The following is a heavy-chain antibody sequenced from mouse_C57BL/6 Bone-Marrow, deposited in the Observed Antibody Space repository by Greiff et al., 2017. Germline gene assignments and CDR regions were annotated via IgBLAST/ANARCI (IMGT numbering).Heavy chain of an antibody. CDR3: ARLYYGSSYDYFDY. V-gene: IGHV5-12*01. CDR2: ISNGGGST. CDR1: GFTFSDYY. D-gene: IGHD1-1*01. J-gene: IGHJ2*01. Sequence: DVMLVESGGGLVQPGGSLKLSCAASGFTFSDYYMYWVRQTPEKRLEWVAYISNGGGSTYYPDTVKGRFTISRDNAKNTLYLQMSRLKSEDTAMXYCARLYYGSSYDYFDYWGKGTTLTVSS.